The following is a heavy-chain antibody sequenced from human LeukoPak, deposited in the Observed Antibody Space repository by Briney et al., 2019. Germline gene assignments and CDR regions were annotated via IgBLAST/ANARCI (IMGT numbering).Heavy chain of an antibody. V-gene: IGHV4-4*07. J-gene: IGHJ3*02. D-gene: IGHD2-2*01. CDR3: ARPRCTSISCASRGAFDI. CDR1: GGSISNYY. CDR2: IFPGGST. Sequence: SETLSLTCTVSGGSISNYYWSWIRQPAGKGLELIGRIFPGGSTNYNPSLKSRVTMSVDTPKNQFSLKLSSVTAADTAVYYCARPRCTSISCASRGAFDIWGQGTMVTVSS.